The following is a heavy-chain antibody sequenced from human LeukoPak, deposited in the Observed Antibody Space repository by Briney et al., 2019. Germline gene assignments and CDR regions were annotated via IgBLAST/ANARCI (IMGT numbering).Heavy chain of an antibody. D-gene: IGHD3-10*01. Sequence: PSETLSLTCSVSGGSFSSYFRSWVRQPAGKGLEWIGRIYPSGNTNYNPSLKSRVTLSVDTSKTQFSLRLSSVTAADTAVYYCAREDSGSYYNYYYFYMDVWGKGTTVTISS. CDR2: IYPSGNT. J-gene: IGHJ6*03. CDR3: AREDSGSYYNYYYFYMDV. CDR1: GGSFSSYF. V-gene: IGHV4-4*07.